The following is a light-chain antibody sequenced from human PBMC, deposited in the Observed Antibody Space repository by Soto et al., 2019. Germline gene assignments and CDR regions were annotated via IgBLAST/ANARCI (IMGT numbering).Light chain of an antibody. CDR2: SNY. J-gene: IGLJ1*01. CDR3: AAWDDSLNGYV. V-gene: IGLV1-44*01. Sequence: QSVLTQPPSASGTPGQRVTISCSGSSSNLGGNIVNWYQQVPGTAPKLLMYSNYQRPSGVPDRFSGSKSGTSASLAISGLQSEDEANYYCAAWDDSLNGYVFGSGTQLTVL. CDR1: SSNLGGNI.